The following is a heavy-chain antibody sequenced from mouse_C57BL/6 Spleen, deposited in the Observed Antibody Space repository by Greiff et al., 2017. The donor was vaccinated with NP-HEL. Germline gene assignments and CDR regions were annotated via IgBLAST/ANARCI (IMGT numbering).Heavy chain of an antibody. CDR1: GYSITSGYD. CDR2: ISYSGST. J-gene: IGHJ1*03. CDR3: AREEEYGTTGYFDV. D-gene: IGHD2-10*02. V-gene: IGHV3-1*01. Sequence: EVQLQQSGPGMVKPSQSLSLTCTVTGYSITSGYDWHWIRHFPGNKLEWMGYISYSGSTNYNPSLKSRISITHDTSKNHFFLKLNSVTTEDTATYYCAREEEYGTTGYFDVWGTGTTVTVSS.